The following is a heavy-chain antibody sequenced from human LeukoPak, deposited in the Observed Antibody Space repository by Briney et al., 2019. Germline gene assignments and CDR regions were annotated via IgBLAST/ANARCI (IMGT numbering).Heavy chain of an antibody. V-gene: IGHV3-30-3*01. CDR2: ISYDGSNK. Sequence: GGSLRLSCAASGFTFSCYAMHWVRQAPGKGLEWVAVISYDGSNKYYADSVKGRFTISRDNSKNTLYLQMNSLRAEDTAVYYCARDLDYYDSSGYTDYWGQGTLVTVSS. D-gene: IGHD3-22*01. CDR1: GFTFSCYA. J-gene: IGHJ4*02. CDR3: ARDLDYYDSSGYTDY.